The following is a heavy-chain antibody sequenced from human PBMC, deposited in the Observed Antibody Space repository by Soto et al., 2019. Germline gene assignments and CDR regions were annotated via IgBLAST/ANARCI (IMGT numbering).Heavy chain of an antibody. CDR1: GGSISSGGYY. CDR2: IYYSGRT. V-gene: IGHV4-31*03. J-gene: IGHJ5*02. Sequence: TLSLTCTVSGGSISSGGYYWSWIRQHPGKGLEWIGYIYYSGRTYYNPSLHSRVSIAVDTTENQFSLKLTSVTAADTSVYYCARGSFSSSSSWFDPWGRGTLVTSPQ. CDR3: ARGSFSSSSSWFDP. D-gene: IGHD6-6*01.